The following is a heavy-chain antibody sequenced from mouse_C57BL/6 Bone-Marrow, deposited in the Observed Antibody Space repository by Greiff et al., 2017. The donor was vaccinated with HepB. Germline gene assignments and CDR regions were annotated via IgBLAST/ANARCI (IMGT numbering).Heavy chain of an antibody. CDR1: GYTFTSYW. D-gene: IGHD1-1*01. CDR2: IYPSDSET. Sequence: QVHVKQPGAELVRPGSSVKLSCKASGYTFTSYWMDWVKQRPGQGLEWIGNIYPSDSETHYNQKFKDKATLTVDKSSSTAYMQLSSLTSEDSAVYYCARNWDYYGSSYGYWYFDVWGTGTTVTVSS. J-gene: IGHJ1*03. CDR3: ARNWDYYGSSYGYWYFDV. V-gene: IGHV1-61*01.